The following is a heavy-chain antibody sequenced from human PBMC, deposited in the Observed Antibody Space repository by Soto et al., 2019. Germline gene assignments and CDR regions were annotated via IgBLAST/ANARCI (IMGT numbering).Heavy chain of an antibody. CDR2: IAYDGSKK. CDR1: GFTFSNYG. J-gene: IGHJ4*02. V-gene: IGHV3-30*18. CDR3: AKDPGGWLFEY. D-gene: IGHD6-19*01. Sequence: QVQLVESGGGVVQPGRSLRLSCAASGFTFSNYGMHWVRQAPGKGLEWVAVIAYDGSKKYYADSVKGRFTISRDNSKNTLYLELNSLRPEDTSVYYCAKDPGGWLFEYWGQGTLVSVSS.